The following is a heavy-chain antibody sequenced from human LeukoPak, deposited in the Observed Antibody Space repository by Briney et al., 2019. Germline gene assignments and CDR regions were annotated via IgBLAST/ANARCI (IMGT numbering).Heavy chain of an antibody. CDR3: ATLGCSGGSCYWGGFDY. CDR2: FDPEDGET. J-gene: IGHJ4*02. D-gene: IGHD2-15*01. Sequence: GASVKVSCKVSGYTLTELSMHWVRQAPGKGLERMGGFDPEDGETIYAQKFQGRVTMTEDTSTDTAYMELSSLRSEDTAVYYCATLGCSGGSCYWGGFDYWGQGTLVTVSS. CDR1: GYTLTELS. V-gene: IGHV1-24*01.